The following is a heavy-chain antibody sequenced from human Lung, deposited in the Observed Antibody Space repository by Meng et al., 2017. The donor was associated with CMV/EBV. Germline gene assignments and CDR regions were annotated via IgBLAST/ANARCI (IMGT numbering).Heavy chain of an antibody. CDR1: GFTFTNYW. CDR3: AREYWGPDY. CDR2: INEAGSVK. D-gene: IGHD7-27*01. J-gene: IGHJ4*02. Sequence: GESLKISCAASGFTFTNYWMTWVRQAPGKGLEWVGNINEAGSVKHYVDSVKGRFTMSRDNAKNSVYLQMNALRADDTAVYFCAREYWGPDYWGRGTLVTASS. V-gene: IGHV3-7*01.